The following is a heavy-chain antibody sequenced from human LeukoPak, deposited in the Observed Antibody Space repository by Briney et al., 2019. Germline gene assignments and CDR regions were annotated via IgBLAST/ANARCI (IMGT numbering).Heavy chain of an antibody. V-gene: IGHV3-21*01. CDR1: EFTFSSYS. D-gene: IGHD3-10*01. Sequence: GGSLRLSCAASEFTFSSYSMNWVRQAPGKGLEWVSSISSSSSHIYYADSVKGRFTISRDNAKNSLYLQMNSLRAEDTAVYYCAREGDYYGSGSYRELRYWGQGTLVTVSS. CDR2: ISSSSSHI. CDR3: AREGDYYGSGSYRELRY. J-gene: IGHJ4*02.